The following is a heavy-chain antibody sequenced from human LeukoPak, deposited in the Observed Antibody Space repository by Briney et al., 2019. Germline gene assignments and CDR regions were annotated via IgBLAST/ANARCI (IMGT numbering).Heavy chain of an antibody. Sequence: SETLSLTCTVSGVSFSSDYWTWIRQPPGKGLEWIGYIYYDGSGNHNPSLKSRVTISVDTSKNQFSLRLSSVTAADTAVYYCARGQALLRDYWGQGTLVTVSS. CDR2: IYYDGSG. V-gene: IGHV4-59*01. CDR3: ARGQALLRDY. D-gene: IGHD3-22*01. J-gene: IGHJ4*02. CDR1: GVSFSSDY.